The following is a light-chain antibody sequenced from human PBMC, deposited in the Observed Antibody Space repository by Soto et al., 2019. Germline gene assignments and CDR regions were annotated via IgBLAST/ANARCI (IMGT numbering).Light chain of an antibody. J-gene: IGKJ1*01. CDR2: EAS. CDR1: QRVSTF. V-gene: IGKV3-11*01. Sequence: VVLTQSPGTLSLSPGDRATLSYSASQRVSTFLAWYQQRPGQAPRLLISEASNRATGIPARFSGSGSGTDFTLTISSLEPEDFAVYYCQQSHNWPRTFGQGTKVDI. CDR3: QQSHNWPRT.